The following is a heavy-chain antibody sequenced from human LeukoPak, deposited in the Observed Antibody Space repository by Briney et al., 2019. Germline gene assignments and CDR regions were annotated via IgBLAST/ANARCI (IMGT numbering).Heavy chain of an antibody. CDR3: ARGAGIAVAYYFDY. D-gene: IGHD6-19*01. Sequence: SETLSLTCAVYGGSFSGYYWSWIRQPPGKGLEWIGEINHSGSTNYNPSLKSRVTISVDTSKNQFSLKPSSVTAADTAVYYCARGAGIAVAYYFDYWGQGTLVTVSS. CDR2: INHSGST. CDR1: GGSFSGYY. V-gene: IGHV4-34*01. J-gene: IGHJ4*02.